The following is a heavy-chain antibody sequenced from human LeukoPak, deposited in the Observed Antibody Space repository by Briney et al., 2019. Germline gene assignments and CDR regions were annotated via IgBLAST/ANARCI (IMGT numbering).Heavy chain of an antibody. J-gene: IGHJ5*02. CDR3: ARGVGSSGWFSWFDP. CDR2: INPNSGGT. V-gene: IGHV1-2*02. D-gene: IGHD6-19*01. Sequence: ASVKVSCKASGYTFTGYYMHWVRQAPGQGLEWMGWINPNSGGTNYAQKFQGRVTMTTDESTSTAYMELSSLRSEDTAVYYCARGVGSSGWFSWFDPWGQGTLVTVSS. CDR1: GYTFTGYY.